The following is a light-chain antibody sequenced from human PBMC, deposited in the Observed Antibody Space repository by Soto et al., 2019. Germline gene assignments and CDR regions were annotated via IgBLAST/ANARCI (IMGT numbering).Light chain of an antibody. CDR3: CSYTSSSPHV. CDR2: DVN. Sequence: QSALTQPASVSGSPGQSITISCTGTSSDVGGYNFVSWYQQHTGKVPKLMIFDVNRRPSGVSDRFSGSKSGNTASLTISGLQAEDEGDYYCCSYTSSSPHVFGSGTKVTVL. CDR1: SSDVGGYNF. J-gene: IGLJ1*01. V-gene: IGLV2-14*03.